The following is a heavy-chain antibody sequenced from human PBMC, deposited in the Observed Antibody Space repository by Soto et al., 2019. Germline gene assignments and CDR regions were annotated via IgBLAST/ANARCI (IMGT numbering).Heavy chain of an antibody. D-gene: IGHD3-22*01. Sequence: QVQLQQWGAGLLKPSETLSLTCAVYGGSFSGYYWSWIRQPPGKGLEWIGEINHSGSTNYNPSLKSRVTISVDTSKNQFSLKLSSVTAADTAVYYCARGRGYYYDAVYGMDVWGQGTTVTVSS. CDR1: GGSFSGYY. CDR2: INHSGST. V-gene: IGHV4-34*01. J-gene: IGHJ6*02. CDR3: ARGRGYYYDAVYGMDV.